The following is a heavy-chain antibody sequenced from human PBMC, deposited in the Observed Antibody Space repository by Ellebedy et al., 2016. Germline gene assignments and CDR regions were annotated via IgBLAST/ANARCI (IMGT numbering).Heavy chain of an antibody. CDR2: IYPGDSDT. CDR1: AYIFSRYW. V-gene: IGHV5-51*01. J-gene: IGHJ6*04. Sequence: GGSLRLSCKGSAYIFSRYWIAWVRRMPGKGLEWMGSIYPGDSDTRYSPSFQGQVTLSVDTSINTAYLHWSSLKASDTALYYCARGDGTYYYHLDVWGTGTTVTVSA. CDR3: ARGDGTYYYHLDV. D-gene: IGHD1-1*01.